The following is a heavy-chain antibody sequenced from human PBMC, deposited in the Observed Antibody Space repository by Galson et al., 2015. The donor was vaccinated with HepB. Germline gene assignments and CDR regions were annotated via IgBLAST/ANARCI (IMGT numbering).Heavy chain of an antibody. CDR1: GFTFSSYG. V-gene: IGHV3-33*01. D-gene: IGHD2-15*01. J-gene: IGHJ4*02. Sequence: SLRLSCVASGFTFSSYGMHGARQAPGKGLGWVAGIWYDGSNKYYAASVKGRFTISRDNSKNTLYLQMNSLRAEDTAVYYWARGGYCSGGSCPHLDYWGQGTLVTVSS. CDR2: IWYDGSNK. CDR3: ARGGYCSGGSCPHLDY.